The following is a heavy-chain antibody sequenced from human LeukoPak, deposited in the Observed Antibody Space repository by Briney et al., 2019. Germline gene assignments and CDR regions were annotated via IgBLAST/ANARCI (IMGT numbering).Heavy chain of an antibody. CDR2: IIPIFGTA. D-gene: IGHD4-11*01. CDR1: GGTFSSYA. Sequence: SVKASCKASGGTFSSYAISWVRQAPGQGLEWMGGIIPIFGTANYAQKFQGRVTITTDESTSTAYMELSSLRSEDTAVYYCARVVGDSNPRLRYNWFDPWGQGTLVTVSS. CDR3: ARVVGDSNPRLRYNWFDP. V-gene: IGHV1-69*05. J-gene: IGHJ5*02.